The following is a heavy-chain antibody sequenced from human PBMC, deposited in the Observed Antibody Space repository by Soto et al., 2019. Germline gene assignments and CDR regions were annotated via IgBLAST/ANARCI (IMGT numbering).Heavy chain of an antibody. D-gene: IGHD3-22*01. J-gene: IGHJ4*02. CDR1: GYRFTSYW. Sequence: PGVSLRISWQCAGYRFTSYWIVWVRQMHGKGLEWMGIIYPGDSDTRYRPSFQGQVTISADKSISTAYLQWSSLKASDTAMYYCAIYYDSSGPYYWGQGTLVTVSS. CDR3: AIYYDSSGPYY. CDR2: IYPGDSDT. V-gene: IGHV5-51*01.